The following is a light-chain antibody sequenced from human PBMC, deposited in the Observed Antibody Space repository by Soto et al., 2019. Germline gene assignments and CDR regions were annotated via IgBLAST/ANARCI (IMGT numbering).Light chain of an antibody. CDR3: PSYDSRLSGYV. Sequence: QSVLTQPPSVSGAPGQRVTISCTGSSSNIGAGYDVHWYQQLPGTAPKLLIYGNSNRPSGVPDRFSGSKSGTSASLAITGLQAEDEADYYFPSYDSRLSGYVFGTGTKLTVL. CDR1: SSNIGAGYD. V-gene: IGLV1-40*01. J-gene: IGLJ1*01. CDR2: GNS.